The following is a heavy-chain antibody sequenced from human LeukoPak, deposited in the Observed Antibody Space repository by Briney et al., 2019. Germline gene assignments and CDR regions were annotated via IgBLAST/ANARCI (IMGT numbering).Heavy chain of an antibody. Sequence: SSGTLSLTCTVSGGSISSYYWHWIRQPPGKGLEWIGCIYDSGTTNYNPSLKSRVTISGDTAKNQFSLKMSSVTAADTAVYFCARTGQRLVFASWGQGTLVTISS. CDR2: IYDSGTT. J-gene: IGHJ5*01. CDR3: ARTGQRLVFAS. V-gene: IGHV4-59*01. D-gene: IGHD6-13*01. CDR1: GGSISSYY.